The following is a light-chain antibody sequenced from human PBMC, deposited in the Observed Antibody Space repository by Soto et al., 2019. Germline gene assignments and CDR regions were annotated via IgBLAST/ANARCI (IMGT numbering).Light chain of an antibody. J-gene: IGKJ5*01. CDR1: QSISSH. CDR3: QQSYSTPIS. V-gene: IGKV1-39*01. CDR2: TAS. Sequence: DIRMTQSPSSLSGSVVDTFTITFLASQSISSHLNWYQQKPGKAPNLLMYTASNLQSGVPSRFSGSGSGTDFTLTISSLQPEDFATYYCQQSYSTPISFGQGTRLEIK.